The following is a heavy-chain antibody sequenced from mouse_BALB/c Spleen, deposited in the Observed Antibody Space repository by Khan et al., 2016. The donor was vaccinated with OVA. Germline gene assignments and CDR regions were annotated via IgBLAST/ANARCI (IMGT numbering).Heavy chain of an antibody. CDR3: ARDGYYFDY. CDR1: GFSLSSFG. J-gene: IGHJ2*01. D-gene: IGHD2-2*01. V-gene: IGHV2-9*02. Sequence: QVQLQQSGPGLVAPSQSLSITCTVSGFSLSSFGIYWVRQPPGNGLEWLGVIWAGGDTNYNSALMSRLSISKDNSKSQVFLKLNSLQTDDTAIYYCARDGYYFDYWGQGTTVTVSS. CDR2: IWAGGDT.